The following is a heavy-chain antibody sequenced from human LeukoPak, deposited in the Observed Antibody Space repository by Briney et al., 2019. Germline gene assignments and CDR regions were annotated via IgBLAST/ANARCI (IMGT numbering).Heavy chain of an antibody. D-gene: IGHD2-21*01. CDR3: ARFGRGPMVNPDY. CDR2: INHSGST. Sequence: SETLSLTFAVYGGSFSGYYWSWIRQPPGKGLEWIGEINHSGSTNYNPSPKSRVTISVDTSKKQFSLKLSSVSAADTAVYYCARFGRGPMVNPDYWGQGTLVTVSS. V-gene: IGHV4-34*01. J-gene: IGHJ4*02. CDR1: GGSFSGYY.